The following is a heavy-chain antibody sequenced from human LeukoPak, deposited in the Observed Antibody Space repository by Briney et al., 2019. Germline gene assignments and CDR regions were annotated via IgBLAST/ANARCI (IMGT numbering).Heavy chain of an antibody. V-gene: IGHV3-7*03. CDR3: AAATYYYYYYGMDV. CDR1: GFTFSSYW. J-gene: IGHJ6*04. D-gene: IGHD6-25*01. CDR2: IKQDGSEK. Sequence: PGGSLRLSCAASGFTFSSYWMSWVRQAPGKGLEWVANIKQDGSEKYYVDSVKGRFTISRDNAKNSLYLQMNSLRAEDTAVYYCAAATYYYYYYGMDVWGKGTTVTVSS.